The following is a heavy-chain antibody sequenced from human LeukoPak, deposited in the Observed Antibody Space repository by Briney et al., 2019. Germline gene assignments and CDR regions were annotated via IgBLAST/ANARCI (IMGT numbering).Heavy chain of an antibody. CDR3: AKGSTYNILTDNLDY. V-gene: IGHV3-43*01. J-gene: IGHJ4*02. CDR1: GFTFDDYV. CDR2: VGWDGVTT. D-gene: IGHD3-9*01. Sequence: GGSLRLSCAASGFTFDDYVMHWVRQAPGKGLEWVSLVGWDGVTTHYADSVKGRFTISRDNTKNSLYLQMNSPRTEDTAVYYCAKGSTYNILTDNLDYWGQGTLVTVSS.